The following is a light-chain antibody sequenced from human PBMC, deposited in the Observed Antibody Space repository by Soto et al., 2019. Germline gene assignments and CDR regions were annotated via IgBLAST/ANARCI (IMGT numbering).Light chain of an antibody. CDR1: KLGDKY. J-gene: IGLJ2*01. Sequence: SYELTQPPSVSVSPGQTASITCSGDKLGDKYACWYQQKPGQSPVLVIYQDSKRPSGIPERFSGSNSGNTATLTISGTQAMDEADYYCQAWDSSSVFVVFGGGTQLTVL. CDR3: QAWDSSSVFVV. CDR2: QDS. V-gene: IGLV3-1*01.